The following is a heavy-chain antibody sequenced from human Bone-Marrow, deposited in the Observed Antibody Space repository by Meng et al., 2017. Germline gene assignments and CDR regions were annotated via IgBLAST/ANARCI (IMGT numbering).Heavy chain of an antibody. V-gene: IGHV1-2*06. J-gene: IGHJ4*02. D-gene: IGHD6-25*01. CDR3: ARDEDISAAGKLFGDY. CDR2: INPKSGDT. Sequence: QGQLLRSGAKVKKPGASGKVSSKPSGYNFPDYYIHWVRRAPGQGLEWMGRINPKSGDTHYAQKFQARVTMTGDTSISTAYMELSGLRSDDTAMYYCARDEDISAAGKLFGDYWGQGTLVTVSS. CDR1: GYNFPDYY.